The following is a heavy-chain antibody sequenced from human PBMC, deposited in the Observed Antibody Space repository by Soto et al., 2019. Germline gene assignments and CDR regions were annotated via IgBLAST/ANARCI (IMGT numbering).Heavy chain of an antibody. CDR1: GGSIRSYC. Sequence: SETLSLTCTVSGGSIRSYCWNWMRQPPGKALEWIGYIYDNGITKDNPSLQSRVTISVDTSKNQLSLKLTSVTAADTAMYYCARQSGSGWRDYYYMDVWGRGTTVTVSS. CDR2: IYDNGIT. J-gene: IGHJ6*03. CDR3: ARQSGSGWRDYYYMDV. V-gene: IGHV4-59*08. D-gene: IGHD6-25*01.